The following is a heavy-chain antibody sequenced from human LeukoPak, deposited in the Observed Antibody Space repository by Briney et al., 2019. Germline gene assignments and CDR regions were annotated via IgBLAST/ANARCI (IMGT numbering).Heavy chain of an antibody. J-gene: IGHJ4*02. CDR2: ISSSTSTI. V-gene: IGHV3-48*01. CDR1: VFTFSTYS. CDR3: ARETVGIDY. Sequence: GGSLRLSCAASVFTFSTYSMNWVRQAPGKGLEWVSYISSSTSTITYADSVRGRFPISRDNAKNSLYLQMNSLRAEDTAMYYCARETVGIDYWGQGTLVTVSS. D-gene: IGHD4-23*01.